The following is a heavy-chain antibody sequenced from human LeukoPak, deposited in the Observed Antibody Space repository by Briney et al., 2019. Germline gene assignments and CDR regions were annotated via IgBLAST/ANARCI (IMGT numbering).Heavy chain of an antibody. CDR3: AKDLVGATNY. CDR2: ISGSGSST. Sequence: GGSLRLSCAASGFPFSNFAMSWVRQALGKGLEWVSAISGSGSSTHYADSVKGRFTISRDNSKNTLYLQMNSLRAEDTAIFYCAKDLVGATNYWGQGTLVAVSS. J-gene: IGHJ4*02. CDR1: GFPFSNFA. D-gene: IGHD1-26*01. V-gene: IGHV3-23*01.